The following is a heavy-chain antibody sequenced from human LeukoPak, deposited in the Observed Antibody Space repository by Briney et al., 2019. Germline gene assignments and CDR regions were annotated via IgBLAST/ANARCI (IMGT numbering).Heavy chain of an antibody. V-gene: IGHV3-23*01. Sequence: GASLRLSCAASGFTFSNYAMSWVRQSLGKGLEWVSTISDRGSSTYYADSVKGRLTISRDNSKNTLYLQMSSLRAEDTAVFYCARDRVYYYDSSGSGDAFDIWGQGTMVTVSS. D-gene: IGHD3-22*01. CDR2: ISDRGSST. CDR3: ARDRVYYYDSSGSGDAFDI. J-gene: IGHJ3*02. CDR1: GFTFSNYA.